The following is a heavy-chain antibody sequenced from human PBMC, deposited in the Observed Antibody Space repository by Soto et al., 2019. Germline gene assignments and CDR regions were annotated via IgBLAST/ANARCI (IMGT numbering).Heavy chain of an antibody. D-gene: IGHD2-21*02. CDR2: IFSNSDTT. CDR1: GFRFRAHS. CDR3: ARLPKGSLVTA. J-gene: IGHJ4*02. Sequence: LVESGGDLVYPGGSLRLSCVASGFRFRAHSMNWVGQAPGKGLQWISYIFSNSDTTNYADSVKGRVTVSRDNAKNALFLQMNSLRDDDTATYYCARLPKGSLVTAWGQGARVTVSS. V-gene: IGHV3-48*02.